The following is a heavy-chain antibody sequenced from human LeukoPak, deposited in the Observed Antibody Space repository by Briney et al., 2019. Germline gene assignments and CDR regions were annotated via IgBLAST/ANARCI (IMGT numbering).Heavy chain of an antibody. J-gene: IGHJ5*02. CDR1: GGSISSYY. V-gene: IGHV4-4*07. CDR2: IYTSGST. CDR3: ARVGPTNPSIVVVPANWVDP. D-gene: IGHD2-2*01. Sequence: SETLSLTCTVSGGSISSYYWSWIRQPAGKGLEWIGRIYTSGSTNYNPSLKSRVTISVDKSKNQFSLKLSSVTAADTAVYYCARVGPTNPSIVVVPANWVDPWGQGTLVTVSS.